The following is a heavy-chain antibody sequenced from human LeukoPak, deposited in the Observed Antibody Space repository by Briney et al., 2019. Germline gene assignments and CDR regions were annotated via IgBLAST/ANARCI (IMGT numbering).Heavy chain of an antibody. V-gene: IGHV4-34*01. Sequence: SETLSLTCAVYGGSFSGYNWSWIRQPPGKGLEWIGEINHSGSTNYNPSLKSRVTISADTSKNQFSLKLSSVTAADTAVYYCARSSEGITMVRGVKLYGMDVWGKGTTVTVSS. CDR3: ARSSEGITMVRGVKLYGMDV. D-gene: IGHD3-10*01. CDR1: GGSFSGYN. J-gene: IGHJ6*04. CDR2: INHSGST.